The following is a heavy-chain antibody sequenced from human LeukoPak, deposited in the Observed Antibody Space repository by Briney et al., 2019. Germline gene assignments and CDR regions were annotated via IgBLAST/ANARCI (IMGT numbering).Heavy chain of an antibody. CDR2: IYTSGST. CDR3: ARVRGPSYDSSGYYYGYFDY. CDR1: GGSISSYY. J-gene: IGHJ4*02. Sequence: PSQTLSLTCTVSGGSISSYYWSWIRQPAGKGLEWIGRIYTSGSTNYNPSLKSRVTMSVDTSKNQFSLKLSSVTAADTAVYYCARVRGPSYDSSGYYYGYFDYWGQGTLVTVSS. V-gene: IGHV4-4*07. D-gene: IGHD3-22*01.